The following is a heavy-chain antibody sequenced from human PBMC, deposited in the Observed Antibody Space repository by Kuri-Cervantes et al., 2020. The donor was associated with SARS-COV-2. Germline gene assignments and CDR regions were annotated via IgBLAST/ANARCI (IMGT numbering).Heavy chain of an antibody. CDR2: IRQDGSQK. V-gene: IGHV3-7*01. CDR1: GFTFSRYW. Sequence: ETLSLTCAASGFTFSRYWMSWVRQAPGKGLEWVANIRQDGSQKLYVDSVKGRFTISRDNANNKMYLQMNSLRAEDTAVYYCARLGYCNSSSCNRGDCYYYYMDVWGNGSTVTVSS. J-gene: IGHJ6*03. CDR3: ARLGYCNSSSCNRGDCYYYYMDV. D-gene: IGHD2-2*03.